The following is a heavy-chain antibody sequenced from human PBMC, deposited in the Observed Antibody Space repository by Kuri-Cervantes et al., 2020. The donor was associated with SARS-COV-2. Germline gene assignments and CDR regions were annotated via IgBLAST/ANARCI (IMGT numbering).Heavy chain of an antibody. D-gene: IGHD3-3*01. Sequence: ASVKVSCKASVYTFTSYYMHWVRQAPGQGLEWMGIINPSGGSTSYAQKFQGGVTMTRDTSTSTVYMEVSSLRSEDTAVYYCARDQDFWSGINDAFDIWGQGTMVTVSS. J-gene: IGHJ3*02. CDR2: INPSGGST. V-gene: IGHV1-46*01. CDR3: ARDQDFWSGINDAFDI. CDR1: VYTFTSYY.